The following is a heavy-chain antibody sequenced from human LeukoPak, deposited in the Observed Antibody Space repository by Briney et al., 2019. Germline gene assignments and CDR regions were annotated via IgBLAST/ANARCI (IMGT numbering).Heavy chain of an antibody. CDR1: GFTFSSYA. D-gene: IGHD6-13*01. Sequence: GGSLRLSCAASGFTFSSYAMSWVRQAPGKGLEWVSAISGSGGSTYYADSVKGRFTIFRDNSKNTLYLQMNSLRAEDTAVYYCATSTIDEYSSSWYPGAFDIWGQGTMVTVSS. J-gene: IGHJ3*02. V-gene: IGHV3-23*01. CDR2: ISGSGGST. CDR3: ATSTIDEYSSSWYPGAFDI.